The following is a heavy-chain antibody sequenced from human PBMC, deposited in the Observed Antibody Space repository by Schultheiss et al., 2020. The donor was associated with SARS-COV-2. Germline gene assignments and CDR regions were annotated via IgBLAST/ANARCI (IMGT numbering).Heavy chain of an antibody. V-gene: IGHV4-59*01. J-gene: IGHJ4*02. D-gene: IGHD3-10*01. CDR2: IYYSGST. CDR3: ARALPLFYGSGSYDY. Sequence: SETLSLTCTVSGGSISSYYWSWIRQAPGKGLEWIGYIYYSGSTNYNPSLKSRVTISVDTSKNQFSLKLSSVTAADTAVYYCARALPLFYGSGSYDYWGQGTLVTVSS. CDR1: GGSISSYY.